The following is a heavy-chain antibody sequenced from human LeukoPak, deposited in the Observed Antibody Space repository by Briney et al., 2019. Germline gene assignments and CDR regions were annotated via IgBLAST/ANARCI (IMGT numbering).Heavy chain of an antibody. Sequence: GGSLRLSCAASGFTFSSYEMNWVRQAPGKGLEWVSYISGSGSTMYYANSVKGRFTISRDNAKNSLYLQMSSLRAEDTAVYYCAREEWEFDYWGQGTLVTVSS. J-gene: IGHJ4*02. V-gene: IGHV3-48*03. CDR2: ISGSGSTM. CDR3: AREEWEFDY. CDR1: GFTFSSYE. D-gene: IGHD1-26*01.